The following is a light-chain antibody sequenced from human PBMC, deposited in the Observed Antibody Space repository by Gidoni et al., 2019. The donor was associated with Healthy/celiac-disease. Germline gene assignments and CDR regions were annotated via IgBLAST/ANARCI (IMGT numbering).Light chain of an antibody. CDR2: GNS. Sequence: QSVLTPPPSVSGAPGQRVTISCTGSSSNIGAGYDVHWYQQLPGTAPKLLIYGNSNRPSGVPDRFSGSKSGTSASLAITGLQAEDEADYYCQSYDSSHAVFGGGTQLT. CDR1: SSNIGAGYD. CDR3: QSYDSSHAV. V-gene: IGLV1-40*01. J-gene: IGLJ7*01.